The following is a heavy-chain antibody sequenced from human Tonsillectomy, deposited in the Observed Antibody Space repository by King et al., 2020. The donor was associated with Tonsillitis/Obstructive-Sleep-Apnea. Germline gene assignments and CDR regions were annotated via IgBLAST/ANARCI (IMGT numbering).Heavy chain of an antibody. V-gene: IGHV4-34*01. D-gene: IGHD3-3*01. CDR3: ARTLKYYDFWSGYSPPYDAFDI. Sequence: VQLQQWGAGLLKPSETLSLTCAVYGGSFSGHYWSWIRQPPGKGLEWIGEINHSGSTNYYPSLKIRVTISVDTSQNQFSLKLSPVTAADTAVYYFARTLKYYDFWSGYSPPYDAFDIWGQGTMVTVSS. CDR1: GGSFSGHY. CDR2: INHSGST. J-gene: IGHJ3*02.